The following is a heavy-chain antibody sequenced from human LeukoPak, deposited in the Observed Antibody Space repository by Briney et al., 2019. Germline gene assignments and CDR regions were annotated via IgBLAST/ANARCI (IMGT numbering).Heavy chain of an antibody. CDR3: ARDPSIVGATGGDY. V-gene: IGHV3-9*01. Sequence: GGSLRLSCAASGFTFDDYAMHWVRQAPGKGLEWVSGISWNSGSIGYADSVKGRFTISRDNSKNTLYLQMNSLRAEDTAVYYCARDPSIVGATGGDYWGQGTLVTVSS. D-gene: IGHD1-26*01. CDR1: GFTFDDYA. J-gene: IGHJ4*02. CDR2: ISWNSGSI.